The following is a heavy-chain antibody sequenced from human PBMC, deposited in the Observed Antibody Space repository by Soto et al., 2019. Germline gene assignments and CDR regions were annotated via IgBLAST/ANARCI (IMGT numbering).Heavy chain of an antibody. V-gene: IGHV1-2*02. J-gene: IGHJ6*02. CDR1: GYTFTGYY. D-gene: IGHD2-2*01. Sequence: ASVKVSCKASGYTFTGYYMHWVRQAPGQGLEWMGWINPNSGGTKYAQRFQGRVTMTRDTSLNTAYMELRGLRYDDTARYYCARDPGGFCRGTSGHVEYYHYYLGLDVWGQGTTVTVSS. CDR2: INPNSGGT. CDR3: ARDPGGFCRGTSGHVEYYHYYLGLDV.